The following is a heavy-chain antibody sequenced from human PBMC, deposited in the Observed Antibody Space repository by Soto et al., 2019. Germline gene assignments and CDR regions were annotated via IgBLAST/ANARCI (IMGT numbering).Heavy chain of an antibody. CDR3: VRDERWAFDI. CDR1: GFSFRSYA. V-gene: IGHV3-48*01. Sequence: EEQLVESGGGLVQPGGSLRVSCAASGFSFRSYAMNWVRQAPGKGLEWVSYISVGSGSIFYADSVKGRFTISRDDAKNSLYLHRHTLRGEDTAVYYCVRDERWAFDIWGQGTMVTVSS. J-gene: IGHJ3*02. D-gene: IGHD2-15*01. CDR2: ISVGSGSI.